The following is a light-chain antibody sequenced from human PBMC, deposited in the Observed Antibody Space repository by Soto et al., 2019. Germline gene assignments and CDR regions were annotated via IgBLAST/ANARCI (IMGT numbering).Light chain of an antibody. CDR2: DVS. CDR1: SSDVGGYNY. Sequence: QSALTQAASVSGCPGQSITISCTGTSSDVGGYNYVSWYQQHPGKAPKLMIYDVSNRPSGVSNRFSGSKSGNTASLTISGLQAEDEADYYCSSYTISSTRVFGGGTKLTVL. J-gene: IGLJ3*02. CDR3: SSYTISSTRV. V-gene: IGLV2-14*01.